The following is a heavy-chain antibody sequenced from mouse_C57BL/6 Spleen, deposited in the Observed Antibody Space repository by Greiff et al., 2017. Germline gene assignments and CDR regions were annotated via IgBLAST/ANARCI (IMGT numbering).Heavy chain of an antibody. CDR2: ISSGGSTI. CDR3: ARKMDY. CDR1: GFTFSDYG. Sequence: EVKVVESGGGLVKPGGSLKLSCAASGFTFSDYGMHWVRQAPEKGLEWVAYISSGGSTIYYADTVKGRFTISRDNAKNTLFLQMTSLRSEDTAMYYCARKMDYWGQGTSVTVSS. V-gene: IGHV5-17*01. J-gene: IGHJ4*01.